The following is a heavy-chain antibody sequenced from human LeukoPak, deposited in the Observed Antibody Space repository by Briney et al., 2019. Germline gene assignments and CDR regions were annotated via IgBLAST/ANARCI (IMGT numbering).Heavy chain of an antibody. CDR2: IYVGDSDT. CDR1: GYSFTSYW. Sequence: GESLKISCQGSGYSFTSYWIGWVRQMPGKGLEWMGIIYVGDSDTRYSPSFQGQVTISADKSISTAYLQWSSLKASDTATYYCARGYYYDSSGYQGGFDSWGQGTLVTVSS. J-gene: IGHJ4*02. D-gene: IGHD3-22*01. CDR3: ARGYYYDSSGYQGGFDS. V-gene: IGHV5-51*01.